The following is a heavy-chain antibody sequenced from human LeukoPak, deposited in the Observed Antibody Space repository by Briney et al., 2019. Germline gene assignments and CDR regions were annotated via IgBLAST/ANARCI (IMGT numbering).Heavy chain of an antibody. CDR1: AGSISSSSYY. V-gene: IGHV4-39*01. Sequence: SETLSLTCTVSAGSISSSSYYWGWLRQPPGKGLEWIGSIYYSGSTYYNPSLKSRVTISVDTSKNQFSLKLSSVTAADTAVYYCARQVTRSSSWYVGYFDYWGQGTLVTVSS. J-gene: IGHJ4*02. D-gene: IGHD6-13*01. CDR2: IYYSGST. CDR3: ARQVTRSSSWYVGYFDY.